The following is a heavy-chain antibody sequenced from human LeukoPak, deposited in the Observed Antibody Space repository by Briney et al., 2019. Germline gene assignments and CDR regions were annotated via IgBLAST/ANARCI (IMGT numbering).Heavy chain of an antibody. V-gene: IGHV4-31*03. CDR1: GDSISSGGYY. Sequence: SETLSLTCTVSGDSISSGGYYWSWIRQHPGKGLEWIGYIYYSGSAYYNPSLKSRVSISVDTSKNQFSLKLTSVTAADTALYFCARDYSRGYAWFDPWGQGILVTVSS. CDR2: IYYSGSA. J-gene: IGHJ5*02. CDR3: ARDYSRGYAWFDP. D-gene: IGHD5-12*01.